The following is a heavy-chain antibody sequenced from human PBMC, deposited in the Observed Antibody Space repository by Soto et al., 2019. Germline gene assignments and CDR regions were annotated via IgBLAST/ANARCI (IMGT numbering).Heavy chain of an antibody. CDR3: ARRERYYGSPGWFDP. CDR2: VYYNENT. Sequence: SETLSLTCSVSGGSISSFTYYWGWIRQPPGKGLEWIGTVYYNENTYYNPSLKSRVTITVDTAKNQFSLNLRSMTAADTAMYFCARRERYYGSPGWFDPWGPGTLVT. D-gene: IGHD3-10*01. CDR1: GGSISSFTYY. J-gene: IGHJ5*02. V-gene: IGHV4-39*01.